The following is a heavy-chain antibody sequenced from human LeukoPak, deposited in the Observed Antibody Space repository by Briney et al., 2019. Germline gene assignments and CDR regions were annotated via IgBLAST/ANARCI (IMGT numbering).Heavy chain of an antibody. V-gene: IGHV1-3*01. J-gene: IGHJ3*02. CDR2: INAGNGNT. CDR1: GYTFTSYA. Sequence: ASVTVSCKASGYTFTSYAMHWVRQAPGQRLEWMGWINAGNGNTKYSQRFQGRVTMTRNTSISTAYMELSSLRSEDTAVYYCARGFRVGRYFDWFSKYTYVDAFDIWGQGTMVTVSS. CDR3: ARGFRVGRYFDWFSKYTYVDAFDI. D-gene: IGHD3-9*01.